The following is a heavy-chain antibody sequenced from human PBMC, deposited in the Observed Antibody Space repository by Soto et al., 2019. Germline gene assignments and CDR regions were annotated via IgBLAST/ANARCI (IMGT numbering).Heavy chain of an antibody. V-gene: IGHV4-34*01. CDR2: IYHSGST. D-gene: IGHD3-22*01. Sequence: SETLSLTCAVYGGSFSGYYWSWIRQPPGKGLEWIGEIYHSGSTNYNPSLKSRVTISVDTSKNQFSLNLSSVTAADTAVYYCARDETYYYDSSGSGEYYGMDVWGQGTKVTVYS. CDR3: ARDETYYYDSSGSGEYYGMDV. CDR1: GGSFSGYY. J-gene: IGHJ6*02.